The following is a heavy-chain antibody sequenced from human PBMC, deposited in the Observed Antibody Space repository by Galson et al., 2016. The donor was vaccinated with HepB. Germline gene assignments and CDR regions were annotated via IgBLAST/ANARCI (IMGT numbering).Heavy chain of an antibody. V-gene: IGHV3-23*01. CDR3: ARAFRYGTGWYGRNDY. J-gene: IGHJ4*02. Sequence: SLRLSCAASEFTVSNFAMSWVRQTPGKGLEWVSAINGGSTYYADTVEGRFIISRDTSKNTLYLQMNSLRAEDTAIYYCARAFRYGTGWYGRNDYWGQGTRVTVSS. D-gene: IGHD6-19*01. CDR1: EFTVSNFA. CDR2: INGGST.